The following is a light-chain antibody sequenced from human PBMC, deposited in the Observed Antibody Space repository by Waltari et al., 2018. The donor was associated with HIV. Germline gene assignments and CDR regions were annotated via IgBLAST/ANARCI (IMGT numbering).Light chain of an antibody. CDR2: GAS. CDR1: QSVSSSS. CDR3: QQYGSSPKT. J-gene: IGKJ1*01. V-gene: IGKV3-20*01. Sequence: DIVLTQSPGTLSLSPGERATLSCRASQSVSSSSLAWYQQKPGQAPRLLIYGASSRATGIPDRFSGGGSGADFTLTISRLEPEDFAVYYCQQYGSSPKTFGQGTKVEIK.